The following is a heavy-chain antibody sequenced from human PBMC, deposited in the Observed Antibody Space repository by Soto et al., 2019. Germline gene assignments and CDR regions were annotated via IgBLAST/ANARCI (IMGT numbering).Heavy chain of an antibody. CDR1: GGSFNTYA. J-gene: IGHJ4*02. D-gene: IGHD2-2*01. CDR3: ADLYLGYCITTTCPPDY. Sequence: ASVKVSCKASGGSFNTYAISWVRQAPGQGLEWMGGIIPVFGRVTYAQKFQGRVTITADDSTSTAYMELSRLRSDDTAIYFCADLYLGYCITTTCPPDYWGQGTLVTVSS. V-gene: IGHV1-69*13. CDR2: IIPVFGRV.